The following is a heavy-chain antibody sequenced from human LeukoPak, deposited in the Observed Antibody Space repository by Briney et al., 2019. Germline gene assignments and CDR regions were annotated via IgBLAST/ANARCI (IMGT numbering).Heavy chain of an antibody. J-gene: IGHJ5*02. CDR3: ARWTTVGSNWFDP. CDR1: GGSISSGGYY. CDR2: IYYSGST. Sequence: SQTLSLTCTVSGGSISSGGYYWSWIRQHPGKGLEWIGYIYYSGSTYYNPSLKSRVTISVDTSKNQFSLKLSSVTAADTAVYYCARWTTVGSNWFDPWGQGTLVTVSS. V-gene: IGHV4-31*03. D-gene: IGHD4-23*01.